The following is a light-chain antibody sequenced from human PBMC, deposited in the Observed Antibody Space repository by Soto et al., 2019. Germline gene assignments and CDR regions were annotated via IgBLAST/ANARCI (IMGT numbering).Light chain of an antibody. Sequence: EIVLTQSPGTLSLSPGEGATLSCRASQSVNSDSLAWYQQKAGQAPRLLIYGASTRASGIPDRFRGSGSGTDFPLTISGLEPEDFAVYWCQQYGSSLTFGQGTKVEIK. CDR2: GAS. V-gene: IGKV3-20*01. CDR3: QQYGSSLT. J-gene: IGKJ1*01. CDR1: QSVNSDS.